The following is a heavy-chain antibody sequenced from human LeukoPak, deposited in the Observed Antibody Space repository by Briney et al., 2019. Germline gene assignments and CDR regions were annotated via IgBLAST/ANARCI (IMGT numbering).Heavy chain of an antibody. CDR2: IYYSGST. J-gene: IGHJ4*02. V-gene: IGHV4-59*01. D-gene: IGHD6-19*01. Sequence: SETLSLTCTVSGGSISSYYWSWIRQPPGKGLEWIGYIYYSGSTNYNPSLKSRVTISVDTSKNQFSLKLSSVTAADTAVYYCARGAYSSGWYGGALDYWGQGTLVTVSS. CDR3: ARGAYSSGWYGGALDY. CDR1: GGSISSYY.